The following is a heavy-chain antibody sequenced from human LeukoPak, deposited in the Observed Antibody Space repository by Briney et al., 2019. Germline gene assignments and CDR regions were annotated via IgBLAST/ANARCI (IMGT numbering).Heavy chain of an antibody. J-gene: IGHJ4*02. CDR2: IKSKTDGGTT. CDR3: TTVKRGLLWFGELFDY. D-gene: IGHD3-10*01. V-gene: IGHV3-15*01. CDR1: GFTFSNAW. Sequence: KAGGSLRLSCAASGFTFSNAWMSWVRQAPGKGLEWVGRIKSKTDGGTTDYAAPVKGRFTISGDDSKNTLYLQMNSLKTEDTAVYYCTTVKRGLLWFGELFDYWGQGTLVTVSS.